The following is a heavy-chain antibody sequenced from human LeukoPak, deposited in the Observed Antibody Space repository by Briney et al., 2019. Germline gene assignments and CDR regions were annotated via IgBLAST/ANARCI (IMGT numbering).Heavy chain of an antibody. D-gene: IGHD3-10*01. CDR3: ARPMGDY. V-gene: IGHV3-21*01. CDR2: ISSNSSYI. CDR1: GFTFSS. Sequence: PGGSLRLSCAASGFTFSSMNWVRPAPGKGLEWVSSISSNSSYIYYADSVKGRFTISRDNAKNSLYLQMNSLRAEDTAVYYCARPMGDYWGQGTLVTVSS. J-gene: IGHJ4*02.